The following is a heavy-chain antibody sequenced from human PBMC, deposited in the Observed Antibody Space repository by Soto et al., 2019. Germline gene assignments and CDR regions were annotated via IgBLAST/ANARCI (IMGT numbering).Heavy chain of an antibody. D-gene: IGHD3-16*01. CDR2: ITWNGGNS. V-gene: IGHV3-43*01. J-gene: IGHJ6*02. CDR3: ARETLSYGSALDV. CDR1: GFRFDDYN. Sequence: GGALRLSCADSGFRFDDYNIHWVRQAPGKGLEWVSLITWNGGNSYYADSVKGRFTISRDGTTESVSLQMTSLKREDTGLYFCARETLSYGSALDVWGQGTTVTVSS.